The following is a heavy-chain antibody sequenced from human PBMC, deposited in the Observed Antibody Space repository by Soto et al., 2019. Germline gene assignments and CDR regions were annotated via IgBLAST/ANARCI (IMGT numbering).Heavy chain of an antibody. D-gene: IGHD2-2*01. V-gene: IGHV3-23*01. CDR3: AKEGCWICSSTSSSDWFDP. Sequence: VGSLRLSCAASGFTFSSYAMSWVRQAPGKGLEWVSAISGSGGSTYYADSVKGRFTISRDNSKNTLYLQMNSLRAEDTAVYYCAKEGCWICSSTSSSDWFDPWGQGTLVTVSS. CDR2: ISGSGGST. CDR1: GFTFSSYA. J-gene: IGHJ5*02.